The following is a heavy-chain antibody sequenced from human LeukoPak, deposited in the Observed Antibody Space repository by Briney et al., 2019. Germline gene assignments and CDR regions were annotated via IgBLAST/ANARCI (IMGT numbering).Heavy chain of an antibody. CDR1: GFTFRRYI. J-gene: IGHJ1*01. Sequence: PWGSLRLSCAASGFTFRRYIMNWVRQAPGKGLEWISYISSSSRTIHYADSVKGRFTISRDNAENSLDLQMNSLRDEDTAVYYCASHYFGSRGSYAEYFQHWGQGALVIVSS. D-gene: IGHD3-22*01. V-gene: IGHV3-48*02. CDR3: ASHYFGSRGSYAEYFQH. CDR2: ISSSSRTI.